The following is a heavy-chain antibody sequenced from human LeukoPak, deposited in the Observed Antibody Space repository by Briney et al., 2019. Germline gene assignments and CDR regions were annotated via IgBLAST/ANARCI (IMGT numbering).Heavy chain of an antibody. V-gene: IGHV3-74*01. CDR2: INSDGSST. CDR1: GFTFSXXX. J-gene: IGHJ4*02. CDR3: ARERGSGSNLDY. Sequence: GGSLRLSCAASGFTFSXXXXXXXXXXXXXXXXXVSHINSDGSSTTYAXSVXXXFTXXXXNAKNTLYLQMNSLRAEDTAVYYCARERGSGSNLDYWGQGTLVTVSS. D-gene: IGHD3-10*01.